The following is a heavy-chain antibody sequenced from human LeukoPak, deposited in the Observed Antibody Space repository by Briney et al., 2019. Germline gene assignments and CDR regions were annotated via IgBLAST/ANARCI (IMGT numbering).Heavy chain of an antibody. D-gene: IGHD1-26*01. Sequence: GGSLRLSCAASGFTFDDYGMSWVRQDPGRRLEWVSTVDWSGGRTSYADSVKGRFTISRDNANNSLYLQMNSLRAEDTALYFCVRSRSYYFDYWGQGTLVTVSS. CDR3: VRSRSYYFDY. CDR2: VDWSGGRT. J-gene: IGHJ4*02. CDR1: GFTFDDYG. V-gene: IGHV3-20*04.